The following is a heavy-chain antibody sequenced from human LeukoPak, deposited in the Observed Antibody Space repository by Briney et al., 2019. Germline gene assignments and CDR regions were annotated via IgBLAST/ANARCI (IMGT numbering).Heavy chain of an antibody. CDR3: ARRARDFGDSHAFDV. D-gene: IGHD4-17*01. J-gene: IGHJ3*01. V-gene: IGHV3-11*01. CDR2: IRRVPTDL. CDR1: GLTFSDTN. Sequence: GRSLRLSCAASGLTFSDTNLAWIRQAPGKGLEWISYIRRVPTDLYYADSVKGRFTITRGNAKNSLYLQMNSLRAEDTANYYCARRARDFGDSHAFDVWGQGTLVTVSS.